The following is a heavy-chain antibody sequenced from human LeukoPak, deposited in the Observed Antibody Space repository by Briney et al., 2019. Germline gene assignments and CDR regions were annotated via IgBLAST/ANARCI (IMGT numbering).Heavy chain of an antibody. CDR3: ARGAYCSDDSCPGAFDI. D-gene: IGHD2-15*01. J-gene: IGHJ3*02. CDR2: IWYDGSNK. Sequence: GRSLRLSCAASGFTFSSYGMHWVRQAPGKGLEWVAVIWYDGSNKYYADSVKGRFTISRDNSKNTLYLQMNSLRAEDTAVYYCARGAYCSDDSCPGAFDIWGQGTMVTVSS. CDR1: GFTFSSYG. V-gene: IGHV3-33*01.